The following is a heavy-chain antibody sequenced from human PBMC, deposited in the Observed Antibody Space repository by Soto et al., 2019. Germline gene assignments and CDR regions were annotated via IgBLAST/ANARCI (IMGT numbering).Heavy chain of an antibody. CDR3: VKDGLTSVFGLVHDGSDI. D-gene: IGHD3-3*01. Sequence: EVQLVESGGGLVQPGRSLRLSCVASGFSFGDYGMHWVRQAPGRGPEWVSGISWNSGNIGYAETVKVRFTISRDNAKKSLYLQMISLRAEDTAWYYCVKDGLTSVFGLVHDGSDIWGHGTMVTVSS. CDR2: ISWNSGNI. V-gene: IGHV3-9*01. CDR1: GFSFGDYG. J-gene: IGHJ3*02.